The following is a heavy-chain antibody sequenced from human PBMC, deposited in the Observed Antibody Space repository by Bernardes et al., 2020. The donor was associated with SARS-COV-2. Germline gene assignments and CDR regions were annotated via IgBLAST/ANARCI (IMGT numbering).Heavy chain of an antibody. D-gene: IGHD7-27*01. V-gene: IGHV3-53*01. CDR1: GGSLSGYY. J-gene: IGHJ2*01. CDR3: ATMWANWGSDHWNFDI. CDR2: IGGDGNT. Sequence: ETLSLTCAVYGGSLSGYYWSWVRQAPGKGLEWVSGIGGDGNTHYADSVRGRFSISRDNSNNMLFLQMDSLRDGDTAIYYCATMWANWGSDHWNFDIWGRGTLVTVSS.